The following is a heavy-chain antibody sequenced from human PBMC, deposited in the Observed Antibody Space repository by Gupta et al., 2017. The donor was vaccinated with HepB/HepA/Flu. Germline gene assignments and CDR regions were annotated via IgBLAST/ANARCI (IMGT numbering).Heavy chain of an antibody. CDR2: INWNGDST. D-gene: IGHD3-10*01. V-gene: IGHV3-20*04. J-gene: IGHJ4*02. CDR1: GFPFDDYG. CDR3: ARDWGWGGSYLDY. Sequence: EVQLVESGGGVVRPGGSLRLSCAASGFPFDDYGMSWVRQAPGKGLEWVSGINWNGDSTNYAEAVKGRFSISRDNAKNSLYLQMNSLRVEDTALYYCARDWGWGGSYLDYWGQGTLVTAAS.